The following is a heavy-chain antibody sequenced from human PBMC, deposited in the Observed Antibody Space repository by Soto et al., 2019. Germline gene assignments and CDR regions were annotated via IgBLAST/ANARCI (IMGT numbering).Heavy chain of an antibody. J-gene: IGHJ5*02. CDR3: ARGLGPPAGTEGGGWFDP. V-gene: IGHV1-18*01. CDR2: ISAYNGNT. D-gene: IGHD6-13*01. Sequence: QVQLVQSGAEVKKPGASVKVSCKASGYTFTSYGISWVRQAPGQGLEWMGWISAYNGNTNYAQKLQGRVTMTTDTSTSTAYMELRILRSDATAVYYWARGLGPPAGTEGGGWFDPWGQGTLVTVSS. CDR1: GYTFTSYG.